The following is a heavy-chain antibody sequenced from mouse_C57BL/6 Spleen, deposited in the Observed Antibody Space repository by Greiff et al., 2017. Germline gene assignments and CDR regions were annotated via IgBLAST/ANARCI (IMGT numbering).Heavy chain of an antibody. CDR2: ISSGSSTI. V-gene: IGHV5-17*01. CDR1: GFTFSDYG. CDR3: AGGVNYAMDY. J-gene: IGHJ4*01. Sequence: EVTLVESGGGLVKPGGSLKLSCAASGFTFSDYGMHWVRQAPEKGLEWVAYISSGSSTIYYADTVKGRFTISRDNAKNTLFLQMTSLRSEDTAMYYCAGGVNYAMDYWGQGTSVTVSS.